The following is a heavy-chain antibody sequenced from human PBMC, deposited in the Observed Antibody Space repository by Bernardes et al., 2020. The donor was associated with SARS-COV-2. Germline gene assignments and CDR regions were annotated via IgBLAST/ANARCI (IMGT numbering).Heavy chain of an antibody. CDR3: AKDISFVQSWGYYGMDV. CDR1: GFTFDDYT. J-gene: IGHJ6*02. CDR2: ISGDGGST. V-gene: IGHV3-43*01. D-gene: IGHD4-4*01. Sequence: GGSLRLSCAASGFTFDDYTMHWVRQAPGKGLEWVSLISGDGGSTYYADSVKGRFTISRDNSKNSLYLQMNSLRTEDTALYYCAKDISFVQSWGYYGMDVWGQGTTVTVSS.